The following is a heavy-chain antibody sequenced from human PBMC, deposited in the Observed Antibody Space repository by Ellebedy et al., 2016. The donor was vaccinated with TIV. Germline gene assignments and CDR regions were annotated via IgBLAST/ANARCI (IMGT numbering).Heavy chain of an antibody. Sequence: GGSLRLSXAASGFTFSSYAMNWVRQAPGKGLEWVSSIGTRNSDIFYADSVKGRFTISRDNANNTLFLQMNSLRAEDTGVYYCATVFDYWGQGTLVTVSS. CDR1: GFTFSSYA. V-gene: IGHV3-21*01. D-gene: IGHD1-14*01. CDR3: ATVFDY. J-gene: IGHJ4*02. CDR2: IGTRNSDI.